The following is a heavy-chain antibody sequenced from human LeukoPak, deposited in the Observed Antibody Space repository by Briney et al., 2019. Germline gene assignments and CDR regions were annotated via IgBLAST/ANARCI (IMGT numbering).Heavy chain of an antibody. Sequence: SETLSLTCTVSSGSISTSNYYWGWVRQPPGKALEWIGNIFYSGSTYYNPSLKSRVTISVDTSKNQFSLKLSSVTAADTAVYYCARGGYMGNDYWGQGTLVTVSS. D-gene: IGHD6-13*01. V-gene: IGHV4-39*07. J-gene: IGHJ4*02. CDR1: SGSISTSNYY. CDR3: ARGGYMGNDY. CDR2: IFYSGST.